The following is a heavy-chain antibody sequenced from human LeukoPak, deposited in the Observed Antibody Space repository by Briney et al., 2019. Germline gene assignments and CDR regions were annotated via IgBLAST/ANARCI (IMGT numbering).Heavy chain of an antibody. Sequence: KASETLSLTCTVSGGSISSGYWMWLRQPAGKGREWIGRIYTSGGTRYNPSLRGRVTMSAVTSKNQFSLKLSSVTAADTAVYYCARGIRVTASLLSVGFYFDDWGQGTLVTVSS. D-gene: IGHD2-21*02. CDR2: IYTSGGT. J-gene: IGHJ4*02. CDR3: ARGIRVTASLLSVGFYFDD. CDR1: GGSISSGY. V-gene: IGHV4-4*07.